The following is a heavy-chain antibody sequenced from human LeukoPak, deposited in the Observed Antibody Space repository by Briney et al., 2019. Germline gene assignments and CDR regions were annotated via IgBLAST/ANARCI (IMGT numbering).Heavy chain of an antibody. V-gene: IGHV3-21*06. J-gene: IGHJ3*02. Sequence: PGGSLRLSCAASGFTFSTYSMNWVRQAPGKGLEWVSSIATSSDYIYYAGSLKGRFTISRDNAKNSLYLHMNSLRPDDTAVYYCARRRSITILRGVAISDGFDISGQGTKVTVS. CDR2: IATSSDYI. D-gene: IGHD3-10*01. CDR1: GFTFSTYS. CDR3: ARRRSITILRGVAISDGFDI.